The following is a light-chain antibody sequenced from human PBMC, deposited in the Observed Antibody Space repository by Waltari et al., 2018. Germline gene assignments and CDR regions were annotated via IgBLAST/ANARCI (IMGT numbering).Light chain of an antibody. CDR3: YSTDTSAKGV. Sequence: SYEVTQPPSVSVSPGQTARLTCSGDALPRTYAYWYQQKSGQTPVMVIYEDDRRPSGIPERFSGSSSGTMATLTISGAQVEDEADYYCYSTDTSAKGVFGGGTKLTVL. CDR1: ALPRTY. J-gene: IGLJ2*01. CDR2: EDD. V-gene: IGLV3-10*01.